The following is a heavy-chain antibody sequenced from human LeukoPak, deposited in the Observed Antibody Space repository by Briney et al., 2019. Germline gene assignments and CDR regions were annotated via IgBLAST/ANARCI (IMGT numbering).Heavy chain of an antibody. CDR3: ARAAGYCSGGSCYHYFDY. CDR2: IYTGGTT. CDR1: GFTVSNNY. V-gene: IGHV3-66*01. Sequence: GGSLRLSCAASGFTVSNNYMTWVRQAPGKGLEWVSIIYTGGTTYYADSVKARFTISRDNSKNTLYLQMNSLRAEDTAVYYCARAAGYCSGGSCYHYFDYWGQGTLVTVSS. J-gene: IGHJ4*02. D-gene: IGHD2-15*01.